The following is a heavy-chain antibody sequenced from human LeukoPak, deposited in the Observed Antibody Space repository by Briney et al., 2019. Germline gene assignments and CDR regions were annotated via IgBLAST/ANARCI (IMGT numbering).Heavy chain of an antibody. CDR1: GFTFSSYW. J-gene: IGHJ6*03. CDR2: IKQDGSEK. D-gene: IGHD6-13*01. CDR3: ARAAGYSSSWYAPLYYYYYYMDV. Sequence: GSLKLSCAASGFTFSSYWMSWVRQAPGKGLEWVANIKQDGSEKYYVDSVKGRFTISRDNAKNSLYLQMNSLRAEDTAVYYCARAAGYSSSWYAPLYYYYYYMDVWGKGTTVTVSS. V-gene: IGHV3-7*01.